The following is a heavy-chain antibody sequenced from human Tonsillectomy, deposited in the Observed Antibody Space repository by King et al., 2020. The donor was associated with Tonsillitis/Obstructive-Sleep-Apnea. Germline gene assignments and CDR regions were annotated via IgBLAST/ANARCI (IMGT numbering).Heavy chain of an antibody. CDR2: IKSKTDGGTT. D-gene: IGHD3-3*01. CDR3: TTDLYYDFWSGYLFDFDY. Sequence: VQLVESGGGLVKPGGSLRLSCAASGFTFSNAWMSWVRQAPGKGLEWVGRIKSKTDGGTTDYAAPVKGRFTISRDDSKHTLYLQMNSLKTEDTAVYYCTTDLYYDFWSGYLFDFDYWGQGTLVTVSS. CDR1: GFTFSNAW. J-gene: IGHJ4*02. V-gene: IGHV3-15*01.